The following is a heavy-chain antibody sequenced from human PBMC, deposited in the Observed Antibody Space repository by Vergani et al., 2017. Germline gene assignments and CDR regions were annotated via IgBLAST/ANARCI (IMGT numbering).Heavy chain of an antibody. J-gene: IGHJ5*02. D-gene: IGHD3-10*01. CDR2: LYYHGST. CDR1: GASINDNTYY. V-gene: IGHV4-39*01. Sequence: QVQLQESGPGLVKPSETLSLTCTVSGASINDNTYYWGWIRQPPGKGLDWIGGLYYHGSTYSNPSLRSRVTISRDVSRNQFSLKLSSVTAADTAVYYCARRFGTMVRGAAPDWFDPWGQGTLVTVSS. CDR3: ARRFGTMVRGAAPDWFDP.